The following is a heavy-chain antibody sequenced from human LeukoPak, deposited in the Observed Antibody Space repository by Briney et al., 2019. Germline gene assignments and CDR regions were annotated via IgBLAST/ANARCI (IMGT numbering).Heavy chain of an antibody. J-gene: IGHJ3*02. CDR1: GGSITSGDYY. V-gene: IGHV4-39*01. CDR2: IYYSGST. D-gene: IGHD3-3*01. CDR3: ASYDFWSGYPHDAFDI. Sequence: SQTLSLTCTVSGGSITSGDYYWSWIRQPPGKGLEWIVSIYYSGSTYYNPSLKSRVTISVDTSKNQFSLKLSSVTAADTAVYYCASYDFWSGYPHDAFDIWGQGTMVTVSS.